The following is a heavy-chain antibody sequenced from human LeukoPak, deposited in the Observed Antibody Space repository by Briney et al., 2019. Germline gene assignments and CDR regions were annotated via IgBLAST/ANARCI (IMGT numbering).Heavy chain of an antibody. V-gene: IGHV4-34*01. Sequence: SETLSLTCTVYGGSFSGYYWSWIRQPPGKGLEWIGEINHSGSTNYNPSLKSRVTISVDTSKNQISLKLSSVTAADTAVYYCARGAQLLSHWFDPWGQGTLVTVSS. CDR3: ARGAQLLSHWFDP. CDR2: INHSGST. CDR1: GGSFSGYY. J-gene: IGHJ5*02. D-gene: IGHD2-2*01.